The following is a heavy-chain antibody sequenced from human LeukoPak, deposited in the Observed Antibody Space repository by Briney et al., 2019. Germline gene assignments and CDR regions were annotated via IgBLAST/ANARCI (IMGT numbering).Heavy chain of an antibody. Sequence: GGSLRLSCAASGFTFSNHAMHWVRQAPGKGLEWVTVIAYDGNNKYYADSVKGRFTISRDNSKNTVYLQMNSLRTEDTAVFYCARAPDSSGYYAPLDHWGQGTLVTVSS. CDR2: IAYDGNNK. CDR1: GFTFSNHA. CDR3: ARAPDSSGYYAPLDH. V-gene: IGHV3-30*01. J-gene: IGHJ4*02. D-gene: IGHD3-22*01.